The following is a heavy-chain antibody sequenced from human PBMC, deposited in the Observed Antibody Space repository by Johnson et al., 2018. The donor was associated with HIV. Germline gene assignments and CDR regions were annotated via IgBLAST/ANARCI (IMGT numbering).Heavy chain of an antibody. CDR3: ARGAAFDI. Sequence: EVQLVESGGGLVQPGGSLRLSCAASGFTFDDFAMSWVRQVPGKGLEWVSGINWNGGSTGYADSVKGRFTISRDNSKNTLYLQMNSLKVEDTAVYYCARGAAFDIWGQGTKVTVSS. V-gene: IGHV3-20*04. CDR2: INWNGGST. J-gene: IGHJ3*02. CDR1: GFTFDDFA.